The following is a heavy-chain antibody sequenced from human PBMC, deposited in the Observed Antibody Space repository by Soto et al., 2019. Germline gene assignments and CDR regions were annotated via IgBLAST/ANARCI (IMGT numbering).Heavy chain of an antibody. Sequence: ASVKVSCKASGYTFTGYYMHWVRQAPGQGLEWMGWINPNSGGTNYAQKFQGWVTMTRDTSISTAYMELSRLRSDDTAVYYCARETDYYGSGSYYNYYYYGMDVWGQVTTVTVSS. CDR2: INPNSGGT. J-gene: IGHJ6*02. CDR1: GYTFTGYY. CDR3: ARETDYYGSGSYYNYYYYGMDV. D-gene: IGHD3-10*01. V-gene: IGHV1-2*04.